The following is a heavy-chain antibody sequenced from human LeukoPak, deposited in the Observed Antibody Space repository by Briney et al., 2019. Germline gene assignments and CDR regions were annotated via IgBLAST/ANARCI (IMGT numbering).Heavy chain of an antibody. CDR3: AGLRWFGELGNWFDP. J-gene: IGHJ5*02. D-gene: IGHD3-10*01. CDR2: IYNSGST. V-gene: IGHV4-38-2*02. Sequence: PSETLSLTCTVSGYSISSGYYWGWIWQPPGKGLEWIGSIYNSGSTYYNPSLKSRVTISVDTSKNQSSLKVTSVTAADTAVYYCAGLRWFGELGNWFDPWGQGTLVTVSS. CDR1: GYSISSGYY.